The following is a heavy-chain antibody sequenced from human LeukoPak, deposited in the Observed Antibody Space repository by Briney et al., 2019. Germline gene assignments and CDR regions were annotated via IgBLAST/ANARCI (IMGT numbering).Heavy chain of an antibody. D-gene: IGHD5-18*01. J-gene: IGHJ4*02. CDR1: CLSIWRHY. Sequence: SETLSLTCTVSCLSIWRHYCSWIRQPPGKGLEGIGYIYYSGSTNYNPSLKSRVTISVDTSKSQFSLKLSSETAADTAVSYCARANPHVDTAMSLDYWGQGTLVTVSS. V-gene: IGHV4-59*11. CDR2: IYYSGST. CDR3: ARANPHVDTAMSLDY.